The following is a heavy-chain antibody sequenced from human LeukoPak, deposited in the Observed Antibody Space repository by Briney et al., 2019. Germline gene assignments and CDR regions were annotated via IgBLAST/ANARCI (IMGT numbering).Heavy chain of an antibody. CDR3: SYDHFDY. CDR1: GFTFSSYA. D-gene: IGHD2-21*01. CDR2: ISGSGSIT. Sequence: GGSLRLSCAASGFTFSSYAMSWVRQAPGKGLEWVSAISGSGSITYYADSVKGRFTISRDNSKNTLYLQMNYLRVEDTAVYYCSYDHFDYWSRGTLVTVSS. J-gene: IGHJ4*02. V-gene: IGHV3-23*01.